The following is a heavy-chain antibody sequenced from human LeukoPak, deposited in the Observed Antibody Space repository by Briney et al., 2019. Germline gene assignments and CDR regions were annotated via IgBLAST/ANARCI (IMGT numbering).Heavy chain of an antibody. V-gene: IGHV1-18*01. J-gene: IGHJ4*02. Sequence: ASVKVSCKASGYAFSSYCIGWVRQAPGQGLEWMGWVGPYNRKTNYSQKFEGRVTMTTDTSTNTDYLELRTMRSDDTAVYYCARGAPRGVWNFYFDYWGQGTLVTVSS. CDR2: VGPYNRKT. CDR1: GYAFSSYC. CDR3: ARGAPRGVWNFYFDY. D-gene: IGHD1-7*01.